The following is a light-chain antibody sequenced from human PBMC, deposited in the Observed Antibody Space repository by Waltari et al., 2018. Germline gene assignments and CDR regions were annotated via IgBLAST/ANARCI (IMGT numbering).Light chain of an antibody. CDR1: QDIRFS. Sequence: DIQMTQSPSSPSASVGDRVTITCRASQDIRFSLVWYQQKPGKAPKLLLFAASRLESGVPSRFSGSGSGTEYTLTISSLQPEDFATYYCQQYYNTPPWTFGQGTKVEIK. V-gene: IGKV1-NL1*01. CDR3: QQYYNTPPWT. J-gene: IGKJ1*01. CDR2: AAS.